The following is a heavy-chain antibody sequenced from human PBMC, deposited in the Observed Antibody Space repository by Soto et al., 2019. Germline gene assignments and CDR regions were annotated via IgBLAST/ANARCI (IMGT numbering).Heavy chain of an antibody. V-gene: IGHV4-59*01. D-gene: IGHD6-6*01. Sequence: SETLSLTCTVSGGSISSYYWSWLRQPPGKGLEWIGYIYYSGSTNYNPSLKSRVTISVDTSKNQFSLKLSSVTAAYTAAYYCARTSIAARHHFDYWGQGTLVTVSS. J-gene: IGHJ4*02. CDR2: IYYSGST. CDR1: GGSISSYY. CDR3: ARTSIAARHHFDY.